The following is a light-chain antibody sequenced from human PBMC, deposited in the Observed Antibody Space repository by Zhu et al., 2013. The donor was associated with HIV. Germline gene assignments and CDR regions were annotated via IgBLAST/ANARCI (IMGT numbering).Light chain of an antibody. CDR2: GAS. CDR3: QQYDERPPWT. V-gene: IGKV3-15*01. J-gene: IGKJ1*01. CDR1: QSVSNN. Sequence: EIVLTQSPASLSVSPGETATLSCRTSQSVSNNLAWYQQKPGQAPRLLVYGASTRATGISVRFSASGSGTEFTLTISSLQSEDFATYYCQQYDERPPWTFGQGTKVEIK.